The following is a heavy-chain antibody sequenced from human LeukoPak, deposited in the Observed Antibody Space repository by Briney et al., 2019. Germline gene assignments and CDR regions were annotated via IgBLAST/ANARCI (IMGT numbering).Heavy chain of an antibody. D-gene: IGHD4-17*01. CDR1: GGSISSGSYY. J-gene: IGHJ4*02. CDR2: IYTSGST. Sequence: SQTLSLTCTVSGGSISSGSYYWSWIRQPAGKGLEWIGRIYTSGSTNYNPSLKSRVTISVDTSKNQFSLKLSSVTAADTAVYYCARSGDIPFGYWGQGTLVTVSS. CDR3: ARSGDIPFGY. V-gene: IGHV4-61*02.